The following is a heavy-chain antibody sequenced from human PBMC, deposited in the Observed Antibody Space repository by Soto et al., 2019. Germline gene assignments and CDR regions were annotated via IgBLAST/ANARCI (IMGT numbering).Heavy chain of an antibody. J-gene: IGHJ4*02. Sequence: VASVKVSCKASGYTFTSYGISWVRQAPGQGLEWMGWISAYNGNTNYAQKLQGRVTMTTDTSTSTAYMELRSLRSDDTAVYYCAREHSYGSPYYFDYWGQGTLVTVSS. V-gene: IGHV1-18*04. D-gene: IGHD5-18*01. CDR2: ISAYNGNT. CDR1: GYTFTSYG. CDR3: AREHSYGSPYYFDY.